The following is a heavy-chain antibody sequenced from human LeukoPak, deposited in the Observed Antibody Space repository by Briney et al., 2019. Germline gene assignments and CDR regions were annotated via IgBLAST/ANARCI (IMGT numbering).Heavy chain of an antibody. V-gene: IGHV1-69*04. CDR3: ANTVTTEYYFDY. Sequence: SVKVSCKASGGTFSSYAISWVRQAPGQGLERMGRIIPILGIANYALKFQGRVTITADTSTSTAYMELSSLRSEDTAVYYCANTVTTEYYFDYWGQGTLVTVSS. CDR2: IIPILGIA. J-gene: IGHJ4*02. D-gene: IGHD4-4*01. CDR1: GGTFSSYA.